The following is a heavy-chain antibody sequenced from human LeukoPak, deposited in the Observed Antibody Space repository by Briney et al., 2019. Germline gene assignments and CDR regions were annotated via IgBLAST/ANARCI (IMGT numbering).Heavy chain of an antibody. CDR2: ISYDGSNK. CDR3: ARGSQTTVTTYAFDI. V-gene: IGHV3-30*04. D-gene: IGHD4-17*01. Sequence: PGRSLRLSCAASGFTFSSYAMHWVRQAPGKGLEWVAVISYDGSNKYYADSVKGRFTISRDNAKNSLYLQMNSLRAEDTAVYYCARGSQTTVTTYAFDIWGQGTMVTVSS. J-gene: IGHJ3*02. CDR1: GFTFSSYA.